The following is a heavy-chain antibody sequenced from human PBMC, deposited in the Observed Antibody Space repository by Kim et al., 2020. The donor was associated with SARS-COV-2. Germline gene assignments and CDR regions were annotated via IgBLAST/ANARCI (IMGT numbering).Heavy chain of an antibody. CDR1: GYTFTSYG. J-gene: IGHJ5*02. Sequence: ASVKVSCKASGYTFTSYGISWVRQAPGQGLEWMGWISAYNGNTNYAQKLQGRVTMTTDTSTSTAYMELRSLRSDDTAVYYCARGLSPHLTPNSITMVRGVISWFDPWGQGTLVTVSS. V-gene: IGHV1-18*01. CDR2: ISAYNGNT. D-gene: IGHD3-10*01. CDR3: ARGLSPHLTPNSITMVRGVISWFDP.